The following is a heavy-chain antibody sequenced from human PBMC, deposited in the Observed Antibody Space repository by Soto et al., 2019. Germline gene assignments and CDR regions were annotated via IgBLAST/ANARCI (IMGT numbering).Heavy chain of an antibody. CDR2: ISGSGGST. CDR1: GFTFSNYA. J-gene: IGHJ4*02. CDR3: VRRFVGYCSSTSCSMFDY. D-gene: IGHD2-2*01. Sequence: PGGSLRLSCSASGFTFSNYAMSWVRQAPGKGLEWVSVISGSGGSTYYADSVKGRFTISRDNSKNTLYLQTNSLRAEDTAVYDCVRRFVGYCSSTSCSMFDYWGQGTLVTVSS. V-gene: IGHV3-23*01.